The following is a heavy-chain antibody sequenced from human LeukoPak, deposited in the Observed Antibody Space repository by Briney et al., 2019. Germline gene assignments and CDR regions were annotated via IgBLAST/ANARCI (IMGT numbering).Heavy chain of an antibody. CDR3: ARDYTVINYYYYMDV. Sequence: ASVKVSCKASGYTFTGYYMHWVRQAPGQGLEWMGWINPNSGGTNYAQKFQGRVTMTRDTSISTAYMELSRLRSDDTAVYYCARDYTVINYYYYMDVWGTGTTVTVSS. CDR1: GYTFTGYY. J-gene: IGHJ6*03. CDR2: INPNSGGT. V-gene: IGHV1-2*02. D-gene: IGHD3-16*01.